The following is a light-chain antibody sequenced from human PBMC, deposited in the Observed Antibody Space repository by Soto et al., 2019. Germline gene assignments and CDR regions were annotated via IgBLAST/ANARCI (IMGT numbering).Light chain of an antibody. J-gene: IGKJ1*01. Sequence: DIQMTQSPSTLSASVGDRVTITCRASQSISSWLAWYQQKPGKAPKLLIYKASSLESGVPSRSSGSGSGTQSTLTISSLQPADFATYYSQQYNSPWTFGQGTKGEPK. CDR1: QSISSW. CDR2: KAS. CDR3: QQYNSPWT. V-gene: IGKV1-5*03.